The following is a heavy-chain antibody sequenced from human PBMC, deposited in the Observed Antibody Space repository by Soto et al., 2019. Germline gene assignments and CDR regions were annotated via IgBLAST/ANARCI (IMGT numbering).Heavy chain of an antibody. CDR3: TTARFGGPRLGIVDY. CDR1: GFTFSNAW. J-gene: IGHJ4*02. D-gene: IGHD3-3*01. CDR2: IKSKTDGGTT. V-gene: IGHV3-15*01. Sequence: PGGSLRLSCAASGFTFSNAWMSWVRQAPGKGLEWVGRIKSKTDGGTTDYAAPVKGRFTISRDDSKNTPYLQMNSLKTEDTAVYYCTTARFGGPRLGIVDYWGQGTLVTVSS.